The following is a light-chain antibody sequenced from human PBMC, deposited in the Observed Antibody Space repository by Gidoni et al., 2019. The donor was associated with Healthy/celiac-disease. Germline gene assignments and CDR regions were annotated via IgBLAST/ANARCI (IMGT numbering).Light chain of an antibody. Sequence: QSALTQPASVSGSPGPSITTSCTGTSSDVGGYNYVSWYQQHPGKAPKLMIYDVSNRPSGVSNRFSGSKSGNTASLTISGLQAEDEADYYCSSYTSSSTLEVVFGGGTKLTVL. CDR2: DVS. CDR3: SSYTSSSTLEVV. J-gene: IGLJ2*01. CDR1: SSDVGGYNY. V-gene: IGLV2-14*01.